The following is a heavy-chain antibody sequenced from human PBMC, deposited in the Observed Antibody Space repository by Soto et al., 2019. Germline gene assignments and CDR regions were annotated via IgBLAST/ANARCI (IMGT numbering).Heavy chain of an antibody. Sequence: TGPTLAHPTQTLTLTYPFSELSLTATAARVGWIRQPPGKPLQWLPLIHSDADKRYNPSLRSGHDTTNPTAKNHVGLTHANIEPVDTATYYCAHFYSGGIPGFDYWGQGTQVTVSS. V-gene: IGHV2-5*02. J-gene: IGHJ4*02. D-gene: IGHD2-21*01. CDR1: ELSLTATAAR. CDR2: IHSDADK. CDR3: AHFYSGGIPGFDY.